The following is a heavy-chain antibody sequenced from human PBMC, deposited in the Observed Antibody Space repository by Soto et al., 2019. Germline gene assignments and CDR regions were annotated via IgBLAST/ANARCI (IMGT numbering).Heavy chain of an antibody. V-gene: IGHV3-21*01. J-gene: IGHJ5*02. CDR2: ISSSSSYI. CDR1: GFTFSSYS. D-gene: IGHD3-3*01. Sequence: PGGSLRLSCAASGFTFSSYSMNWVRQAPGKGLEWVSSISSSSSYIYYADSVKGRFTISRDNAKNSLYLQMNSLRAEDTAVYYCARDPQITIFHWFDPWGQGTLVTVSS. CDR3: ARDPQITIFHWFDP.